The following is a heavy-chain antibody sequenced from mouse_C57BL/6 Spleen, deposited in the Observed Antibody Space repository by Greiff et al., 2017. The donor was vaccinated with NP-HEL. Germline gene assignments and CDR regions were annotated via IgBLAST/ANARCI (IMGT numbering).Heavy chain of an antibody. CDR3: TTSGYYSNYFFAY. CDR2: IDPENGDT. Sequence: EVQLQQSGAELVRPGASVKLSCTASGFNIKDDYMHWVKQRPEQGLEWIGWIDPENGDTEYASKFQGKATITADTSSNTAYLQLSSLTSEDTAVYYCTTSGYYSNYFFAYWGQGTLVTVSA. V-gene: IGHV14-4*01. CDR1: GFNIKDDY. J-gene: IGHJ3*01. D-gene: IGHD2-5*01.